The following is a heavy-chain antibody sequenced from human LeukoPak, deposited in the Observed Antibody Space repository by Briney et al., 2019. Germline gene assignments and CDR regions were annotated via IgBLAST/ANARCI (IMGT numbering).Heavy chain of an antibody. V-gene: IGHV3-30*04. CDR1: GFTFSSYA. CDR2: ISYDGSNK. J-gene: IGHJ6*03. D-gene: IGHD5-24*01. CDR3: ARATIRVNGDGNNYYSYLDV. Sequence: GGSLRLSCAACGFTFSSYAMHWVRQAPGKGLEWVAVISYDGSNKYYADSVKGRFTISRDNSKNTLYLQMNSLRAEDTAVYYCARATIRVNGDGNNYYSYLDVWGKGTTVTVSS.